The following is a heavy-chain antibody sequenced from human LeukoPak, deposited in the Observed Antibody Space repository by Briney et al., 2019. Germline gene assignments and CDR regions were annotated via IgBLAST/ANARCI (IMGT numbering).Heavy chain of an antibody. CDR1: GDSVSSKTVA. J-gene: IGHJ4*02. V-gene: IGHV6-1*01. CDR3: ARDPRYAAGIFFDY. CDR2: TAYRSRWFT. D-gene: IGHD2-2*01. Sequence: SQILSLTCAISGDSVSSKTVAWNWIRQSPSRGLEWLGKTAYRSRWFTDYAVPVKGRITINPDTSKNQFSLELNSVTPEDTAVYYCARDPRYAAGIFFDYWGQGILVTVSS.